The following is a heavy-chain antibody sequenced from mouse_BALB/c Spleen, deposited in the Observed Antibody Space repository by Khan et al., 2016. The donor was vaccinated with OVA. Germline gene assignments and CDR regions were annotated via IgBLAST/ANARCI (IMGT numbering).Heavy chain of an antibody. CDR1: GYTFTSYY. CDR3: TRGGALATMISWLAY. Sequence: QVQLQQPGAELVKPGASVKLSCKASGYTFTSYYMYWVKQRPGQGLEWIGGINPSNGGTNFNEKFKSKATMTVDKSSSTAYMQLSSLTSEDSAVYCCTRGGALATMISWLAYWGQGTLVTVSA. V-gene: IGHV1S81*02. D-gene: IGHD2-4*01. J-gene: IGHJ3*01. CDR2: INPSNGGT.